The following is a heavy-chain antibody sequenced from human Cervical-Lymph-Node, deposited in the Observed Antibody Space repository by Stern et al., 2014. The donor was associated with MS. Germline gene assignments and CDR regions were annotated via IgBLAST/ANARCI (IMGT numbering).Heavy chain of an antibody. CDR3: ARVSFDL. V-gene: IGHV1-2*02. CDR1: GYTFSGYY. CDR2: INPNSGGT. J-gene: IGHJ3*01. Sequence: QVQLVESGAEVKKPGASVKVSCKASGYTFSGYYIHWVRLAPGQGLEWMGWINPNSGGTNYAQMFQGRVTMTRDTSISTAYMELSSLTSDDTAVYYCARVSFDLWGQGAMVTVSS.